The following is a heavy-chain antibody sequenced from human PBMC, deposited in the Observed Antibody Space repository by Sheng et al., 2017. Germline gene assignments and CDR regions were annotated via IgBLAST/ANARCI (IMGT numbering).Heavy chain of an antibody. Sequence: QVQLQQWGAGLLKPSETLSLTCAVYGGSFSGYYWSWIRQPPGKGLEWIGEINHSGSTNYNPSLKSRVTISVDTSKNQFSLKLSSVTAADTAVYYCARGGGDGSAVFDYWGQGTLVTVSS. CDR3: ARGGGDGSAVFDY. V-gene: IGHV4-34*01. D-gene: IGHD3-10*01. CDR1: GGSFSGYY. J-gene: IGHJ4*02. CDR2: INHSGST.